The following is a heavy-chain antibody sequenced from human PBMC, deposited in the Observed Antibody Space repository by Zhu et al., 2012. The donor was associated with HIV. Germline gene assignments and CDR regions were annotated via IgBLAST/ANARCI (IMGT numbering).Heavy chain of an antibody. CDR2: IYYSGST. V-gene: IGHV4-39*07. Sequence: QVQLQESGPGLVKPSETLSLTCTVSGGSISSSSYYWGWIRQPPGKGLEWIGSIYYSGSTYYNPSLKSRVTISVDTSKNQFSLKLSSVTAADTAVYNCARDTYYYDSDSLDYWGQGTLVTVSS. CDR3: ARDTYYYDSDSLDY. D-gene: IGHD3-22*01. CDR1: GGSISSSSYY. J-gene: IGHJ4*02.